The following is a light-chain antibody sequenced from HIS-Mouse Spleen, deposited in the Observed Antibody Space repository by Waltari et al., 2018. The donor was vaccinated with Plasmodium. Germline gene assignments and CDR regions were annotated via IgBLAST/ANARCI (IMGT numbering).Light chain of an antibody. J-gene: IGLJ3*02. V-gene: IGLV3-27*01. CDR2: KDS. CDR1: VLAKKY. CDR3: YSAADNNLV. Sequence: SYELTQPSSVSVSPGQTARITCSGDVLAKKYARWFQQKPGQAPVLVIYKDSARPSGIPGRCSGSSSGTTVTLTISGAQVEDEADYYCYSAADNNLVFGGGTKLTVL.